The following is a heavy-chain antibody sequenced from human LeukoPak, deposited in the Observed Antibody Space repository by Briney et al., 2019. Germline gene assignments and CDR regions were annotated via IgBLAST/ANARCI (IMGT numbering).Heavy chain of an antibody. J-gene: IGHJ3*02. Sequence: GGSLRLSCAASGFTFSSYAMNWVRQAPGKGLEWVSAISGSGSSTYCADSVKGRFTISRDNSKNTLYLQMNTLGAEDTAVYYCASRLGKAFDIWGQGTMVTVSS. D-gene: IGHD1-26*01. V-gene: IGHV3-23*01. CDR3: ASRLGKAFDI. CDR1: GFTFSSYA. CDR2: ISGSGSST.